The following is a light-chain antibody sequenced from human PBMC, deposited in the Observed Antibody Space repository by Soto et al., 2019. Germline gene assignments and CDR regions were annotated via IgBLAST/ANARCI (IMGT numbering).Light chain of an antibody. CDR3: QQYGGSPFT. CDR2: AAS. Sequence: EIVLTQSPGTLSLSPGERATLSCRASQSVSVNFLAWYQQKGGQAPRLLIYAASTRATGVPNRFSGSWSGTDFALTSSRLETEDVAVYCWQQYGGSPFTFGPGTKVDIK. J-gene: IGKJ3*01. CDR1: QSVSVNF. V-gene: IGKV3-20*01.